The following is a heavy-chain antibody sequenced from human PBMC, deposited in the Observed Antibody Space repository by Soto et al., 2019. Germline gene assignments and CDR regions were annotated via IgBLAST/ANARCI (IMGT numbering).Heavy chain of an antibody. D-gene: IGHD2-15*01. V-gene: IGHV3-74*01. CDR1: GFTFSDYW. CDR3: VSGSTGSCPLWYFNV. CDR2: INGDGGTT. J-gene: IGHJ2*01. Sequence: EVQLVESGGGLVQPGGSLRLSCEASGFTFSDYWMHWVRQAPGKGLVWVSRINGDGGTTYYADSVKGRFTVSRDNAKNTVYLKMDRLSAEDTAVYYCVSGSTGSCPLWYFNVWGRGTLGTVSS.